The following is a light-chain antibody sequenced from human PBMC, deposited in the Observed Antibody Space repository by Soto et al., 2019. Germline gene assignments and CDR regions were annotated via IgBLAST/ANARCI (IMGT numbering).Light chain of an antibody. CDR2: GAS. Sequence: EIVLTQSPGTLSLSPGERATLSCRASQSVNSNHLAWYQQRPGQAPRLLIYGASIRATGIPDRFSGSGSGTDFTLTISRLEPEDFAVFYCQHYGSSLVTFGQGTRLEIK. V-gene: IGKV3-20*01. J-gene: IGKJ5*01. CDR3: QHYGSSLVT. CDR1: QSVNSNH.